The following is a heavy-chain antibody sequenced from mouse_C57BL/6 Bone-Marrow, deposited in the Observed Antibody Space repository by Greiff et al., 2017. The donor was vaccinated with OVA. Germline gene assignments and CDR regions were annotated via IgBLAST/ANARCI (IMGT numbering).Heavy chain of an antibody. Sequence: QVQLQQSGAELARPGASVKLSCKASGYTFTSSGISWVKQSTGQGLEGIGEIYPRSGNTYYNEKFKGKATLTADKSSSTAYMELRSLTSEDSAVYFWAREGNYDYWGQGTTLTVSS. J-gene: IGHJ2*01. CDR3: AREGNYDY. D-gene: IGHD2-1*01. V-gene: IGHV1-81*01. CDR1: GYTFTSSG. CDR2: IYPRSGNT.